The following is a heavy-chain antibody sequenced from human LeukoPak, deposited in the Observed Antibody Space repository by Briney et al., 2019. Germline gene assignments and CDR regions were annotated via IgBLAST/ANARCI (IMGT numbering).Heavy chain of an antibody. V-gene: IGHV4-4*02. CDR3: AAFRDGYNWHLDY. D-gene: IGHD5-24*01. CDR2: IYHSGST. Sequence: SETLSLTCAVSGGSISSSNWWSWVRQPPGKGLEWIGEIYHSGSTKYNPSLKSRVTISVDTSKNQFSLKLSSVTAADTAVYYCAAFRDGYNWHLDYWGQGTLVTVSS. CDR1: GGSISSSNW. J-gene: IGHJ4*02.